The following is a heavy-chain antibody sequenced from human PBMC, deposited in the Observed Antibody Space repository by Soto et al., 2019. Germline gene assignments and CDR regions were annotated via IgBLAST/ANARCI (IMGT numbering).Heavy chain of an antibody. CDR1: GYTFTSYG. Sequence: ASVKVSCKASGYTFTSYGISWVRQAPGQGLEWMGWISAYNGNTNYAQKLQGRVTMTTDTSTSTAYMELRSLRSDDTAVYYCARDQTIFGVVIMIDYWGQGTLVTVSS. CDR3: ARDQTIFGVVIMIDY. D-gene: IGHD3-3*01. J-gene: IGHJ4*02. V-gene: IGHV1-18*01. CDR2: ISAYNGNT.